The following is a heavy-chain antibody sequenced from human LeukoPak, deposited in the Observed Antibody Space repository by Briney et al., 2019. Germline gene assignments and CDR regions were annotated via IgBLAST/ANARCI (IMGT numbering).Heavy chain of an antibody. CDR1: GVSTTNGIYY. V-gene: IGHV4-39*01. J-gene: IGHJ4*02. CDR3: ARHAEYNSGWHFYLDH. CDR2: VDNVGST. Sequence: SETLSLTCTVSGVSTTNGIYYWAWIRQSPGKGLEWVGSVDNVGSTFYNLSLRSRVNLYIDTSKNQFSLRLNYVTAADTAVYYCARHAEYNSGWHFYLDHWGQGILVTVSS. D-gene: IGHD6-19*01.